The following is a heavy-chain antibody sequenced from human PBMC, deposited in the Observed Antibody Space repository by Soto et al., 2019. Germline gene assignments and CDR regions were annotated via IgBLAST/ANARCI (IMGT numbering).Heavy chain of an antibody. D-gene: IGHD6-19*01. V-gene: IGHV3-23*01. CDR2: ISGSGGST. CDR3: AKKVAGSEPFQH. Sequence: EVQLLESGGGLVQPGGSLRLSCAASGFTFSSYAMSWVRQAPGKGLEWVSAISGSGGSTYYADSVKGRFTISEDNSKNTLFLQMNSLRAEYTAVYYCAKKVAGSEPFQHWVQGTLVTVSS. CDR1: GFTFSSYA. J-gene: IGHJ1*01.